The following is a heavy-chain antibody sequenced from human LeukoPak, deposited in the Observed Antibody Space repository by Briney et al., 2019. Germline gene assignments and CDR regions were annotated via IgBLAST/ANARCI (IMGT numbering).Heavy chain of an antibody. V-gene: IGHV3-7*01. J-gene: IGHJ4*02. CDR2: IKEDGSEK. D-gene: IGHD1-1*01. CDR1: GFTFSTFW. Sequence: GGSLRLSCAASGFTFSTFWMSWVRQAPGKGLEWVANIKEDGSEKYYVDSMKGRFTVSRDNAKNSLYLQMDSLGADDTAVYYCARGGTFVSDYWGQGTLVTVSS. CDR3: ARGGTFVSDY.